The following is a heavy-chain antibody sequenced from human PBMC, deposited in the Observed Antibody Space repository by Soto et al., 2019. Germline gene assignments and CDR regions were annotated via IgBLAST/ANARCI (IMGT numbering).Heavy chain of an antibody. V-gene: IGHV1-2*04. Sequence: GASVKVSCKASGYTFTGYYMHWVRQAPGQGLEWMGWINPNSGGTNYAQKFQGWVTMTRDTSISTAYMELSRLRSDDTAVYYCATERAAHTTYGMDVWGQGTTVTVSS. CDR2: INPNSGGT. CDR1: GYTFTGYY. D-gene: IGHD6-6*01. J-gene: IGHJ6*02. CDR3: ATERAAHTTYGMDV.